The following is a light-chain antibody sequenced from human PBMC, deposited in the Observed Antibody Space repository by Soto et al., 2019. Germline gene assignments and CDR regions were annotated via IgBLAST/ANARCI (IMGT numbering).Light chain of an antibody. Sequence: QSALTQPRSVSGSLGQSVTISCTGTTSDVGGYNYVSWYQHHPGKAPKLIIYDVNNRPSGVPDRFSGSKSGNTASLTISGLRPEDEADYHCCSYAGSYLYVFGNGTKVT. J-gene: IGLJ1*01. CDR2: DVN. V-gene: IGLV2-11*01. CDR3: CSYAGSYLYV. CDR1: TSDVGGYNY.